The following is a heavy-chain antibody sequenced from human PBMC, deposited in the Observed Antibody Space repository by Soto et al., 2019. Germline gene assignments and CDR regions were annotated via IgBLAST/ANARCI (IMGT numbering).Heavy chain of an antibody. CDR3: ARGAQWLVPYYYGMDV. J-gene: IGHJ6*02. CDR2: INPNSGGT. D-gene: IGHD6-19*01. CDR1: GYTFTGYY. Sequence: ASVKVSCKASGYTFTGYYMHWVRQAPGQGLEWMGWINPNSGGTNYAQKFQGWVTMTRDTSISTAYMELSRLRSDDTAVYYCARGAQWLVPYYYGMDVWGQGTTVTV. V-gene: IGHV1-2*04.